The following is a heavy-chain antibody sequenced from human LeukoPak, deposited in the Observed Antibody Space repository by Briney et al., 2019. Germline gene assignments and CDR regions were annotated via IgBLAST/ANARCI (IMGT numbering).Heavy chain of an antibody. V-gene: IGHV3-33*08. J-gene: IGHJ4*02. Sequence: PGGSLRLSCAASGFTFSTAWMIWVRQAPGKGLEWVAVIWYDGSNKYYADSVKGRFTISRDNSKNTLYLQMNSLRAEDTAVYYCARDDYSSVYSYWGQGTLVTVSS. D-gene: IGHD6-19*01. CDR1: GFTFSTAW. CDR3: ARDDYSSVYSY. CDR2: IWYDGSNK.